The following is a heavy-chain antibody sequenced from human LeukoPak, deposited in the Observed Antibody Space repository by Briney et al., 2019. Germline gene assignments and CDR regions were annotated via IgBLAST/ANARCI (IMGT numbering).Heavy chain of an antibody. CDR1: GFTFSSYG. D-gene: IGHD6-19*01. J-gene: IGHJ6*03. CDR2: IRYDGSNK. Sequence: GSLRLSCAASGFTFSSYGMHWVRQAPGKGLEWVAFIRYDGSNKYYADSVKGRFTISRDNSKNTLYLQMNSLRAEDTAVYYCANAGYSSGWYDYYYMDVWGKGTTVTISS. CDR3: ANAGYSSGWYDYYYMDV. V-gene: IGHV3-30*02.